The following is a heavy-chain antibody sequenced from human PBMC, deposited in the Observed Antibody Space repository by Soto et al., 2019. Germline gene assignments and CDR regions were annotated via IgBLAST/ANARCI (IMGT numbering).Heavy chain of an antibody. Sequence: GGSLRLSCAASGFTFDDYARSWVRQTPGKGLEWVSAISGSGGSTYYADSVKGRFTISRDNSKNTLYLQMNSLRAEDTAVYYCAKNPSLRPTVTLRPYYYMDVWGKGTTVTVSS. D-gene: IGHD4-4*01. CDR1: GFTFDDYA. V-gene: IGHV3-23*01. J-gene: IGHJ6*03. CDR2: ISGSGGST. CDR3: AKNPSLRPTVTLRPYYYMDV.